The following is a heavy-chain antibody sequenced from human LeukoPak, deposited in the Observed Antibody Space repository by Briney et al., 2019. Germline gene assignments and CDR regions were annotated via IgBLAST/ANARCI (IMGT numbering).Heavy chain of an antibody. CDR3: ARHGRVPLLWFGESVYFDL. CDR2: IYYSGST. Sequence: SETLSLTCTVSGGSISSYYWSWIRQPPVKGLDSIGYIYYSGSTNYNPSLKSRVTISVDTSKNQFSLKLSSVTAADTAVYYCARHGRVPLLWFGESVYFDLWGRGTLVTVSS. D-gene: IGHD3-10*01. CDR1: GGSISSYY. V-gene: IGHV4-59*08. J-gene: IGHJ2*01.